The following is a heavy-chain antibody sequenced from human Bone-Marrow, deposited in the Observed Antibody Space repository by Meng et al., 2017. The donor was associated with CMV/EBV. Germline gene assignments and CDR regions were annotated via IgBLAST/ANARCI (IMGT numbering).Heavy chain of an antibody. V-gene: IGHV3-21*01. CDR2: ISSSSSYI. D-gene: IGHD3-22*01. CDR1: GFTFSSYS. J-gene: IGHJ4*02. CDR3: AREGDYYDSSGYYDY. Sequence: GESLKISCAASGFTFSSYSMNWVRQAPGKGLEWVSSISSSSSYIYYADSVKGRFTISRDNAKNSLYLQMNSLRAEDTAVYYCAREGDYYDSSGYYDYWGQGTLVPVSS.